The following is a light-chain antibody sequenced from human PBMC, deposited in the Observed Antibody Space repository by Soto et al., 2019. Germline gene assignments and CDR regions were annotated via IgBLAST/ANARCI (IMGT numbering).Light chain of an antibody. V-gene: IGKV3-15*01. J-gene: IGKJ4*01. Sequence: EIVMTQSPATLSVSPWERATLSCRASQSVSGNLAWYQQKPGQPPRLLIYGASTRATGIPARFSGSGSGTEFTLTISSLQSEDFAVYYCQQYNNWTLTFGGGTKVEIK. CDR2: GAS. CDR1: QSVSGN. CDR3: QQYNNWTLT.